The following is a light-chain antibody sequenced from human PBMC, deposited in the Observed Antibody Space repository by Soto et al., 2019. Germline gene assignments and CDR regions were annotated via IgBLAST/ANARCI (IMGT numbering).Light chain of an antibody. Sequence: DIVMTQSPLSLPVTPGEPASISCRSSQSLLHSNGYNYLDWYLQKPAQSPQHLIYLGSNRASGVPDRFNGSGSGTDFTLKISRVEAEDVGVYYCIQALQTPQTFGQGTRLEIK. V-gene: IGKV2-28*01. CDR2: LGS. CDR1: QSLLHSNGYNY. CDR3: IQALQTPQT. J-gene: IGKJ5*01.